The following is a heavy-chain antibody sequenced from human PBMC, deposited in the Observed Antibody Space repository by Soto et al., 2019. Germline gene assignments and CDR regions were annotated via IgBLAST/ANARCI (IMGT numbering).Heavy chain of an antibody. V-gene: IGHV2-5*02. CDR1: GFSLSTSEVG. CDR3: AHTSTGNTWDY. CDR2: IYWDDDK. Sequence: QITLKESGPPLVKPTQTLTMTCTFSGFSLSTSEVGVGWIRQPPGKALEWLALIYWDDDKRYSPSLKSRLPNAKGTSKNQVVLTMTIMDPVDTARYCCAHTSTGNTWDYWGQGTLGTVSS. D-gene: IGHD4-17*01. J-gene: IGHJ4*02.